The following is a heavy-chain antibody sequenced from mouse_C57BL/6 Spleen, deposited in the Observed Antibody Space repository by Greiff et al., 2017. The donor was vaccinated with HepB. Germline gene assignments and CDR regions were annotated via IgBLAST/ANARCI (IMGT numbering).Heavy chain of an antibody. V-gene: IGHV1-42*01. D-gene: IGHD2-3*01. CDR3: AREAIYDGYYPDY. CDR1: GYSFTGYY. CDR2: INPSTGGT. Sequence: EVKLVESGPELVKPGASVKISCKASGYSFTGYYMNWVKQSPEKSLEWIGEINPSTGGTTYNQKFKAKATLTVDKSSSTAYMQLKSLTSEDSAVYYCAREAIYDGYYPDYWGQGTTLTVSS. J-gene: IGHJ2*01.